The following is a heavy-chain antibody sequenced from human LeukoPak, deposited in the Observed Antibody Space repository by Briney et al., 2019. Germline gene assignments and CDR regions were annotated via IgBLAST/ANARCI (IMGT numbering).Heavy chain of an antibody. J-gene: IGHJ4*02. V-gene: IGHV1-69*13. CDR1: GGTFSSYA. Sequence: SVKVSCKASGGTFSSYAISWVRQAPGQGLEWMGGIIPIFGTADYAQKFQGRVTITADESTSTAYMELSSLRSEDTAVYYCARGYCSSTSCYTPHYFDYWGQGTLVTVSS. D-gene: IGHD2-2*02. CDR3: ARGYCSSTSCYTPHYFDY. CDR2: IIPIFGTA.